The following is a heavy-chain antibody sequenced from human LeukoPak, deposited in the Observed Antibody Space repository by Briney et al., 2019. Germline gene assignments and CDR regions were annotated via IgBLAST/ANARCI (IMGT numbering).Heavy chain of an antibody. CDR1: GYTFTGYY. CDR3: ARVYYDSSGYLDY. Sequence: ASVKVSCKASGYTFTGYYMHWVRQAPGQGLEWMGWINPNSGGTNYAQKFQGRVTMTRDTCISTAYMELSRLRSDDTAVYYCARVYYDSSGYLDYWGQGTLVTVSS. D-gene: IGHD3-22*01. J-gene: IGHJ4*02. CDR2: INPNSGGT. V-gene: IGHV1-2*02.